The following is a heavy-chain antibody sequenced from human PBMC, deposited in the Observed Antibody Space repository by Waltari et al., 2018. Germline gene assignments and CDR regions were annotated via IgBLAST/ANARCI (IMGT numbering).Heavy chain of an antibody. Sequence: SMNWVRQAPGKGLEWVSSISSSSSYIYYADSVKGRFTISRDNAKNSLYLQMNSLRAEDTAVYYCARDLRVTTSLKGFGDKPYYYYYYYMDVWGKGTTVTISS. D-gene: IGHD4-4*01. J-gene: IGHJ6*03. CDR2: ISSSSSYI. CDR3: ARDLRVTTSLKGFGDKPYYYYYYYMDV. CDR1: S. V-gene: IGHV3-21*01.